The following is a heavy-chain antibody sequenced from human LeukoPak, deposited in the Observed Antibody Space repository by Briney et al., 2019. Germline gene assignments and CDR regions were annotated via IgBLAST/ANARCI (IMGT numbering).Heavy chain of an antibody. J-gene: IGHJ4*02. CDR3: ARRPYYYDSSGLDGYFDY. CDR2: ICPGDSDT. CDR1: GYSFTSYW. V-gene: IGHV5-51*01. Sequence: GESLKISCKGSGYSFTSYWIGWVRQMPGKGLEWMGIICPGDSDTRYSPSFQGQVTISADKSISTAYLQWSSLKASDTAMYYCARRPYYYDSSGLDGYFDYWGQGTLVTVSS. D-gene: IGHD3-22*01.